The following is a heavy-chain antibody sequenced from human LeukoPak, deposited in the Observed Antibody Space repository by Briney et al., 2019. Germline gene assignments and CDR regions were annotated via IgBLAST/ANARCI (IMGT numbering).Heavy chain of an antibody. V-gene: IGHV3-48*03. D-gene: IGHD2-15*01. CDR2: ISSSGSTI. J-gene: IGHJ4*02. CDR3: AKGELVLVDY. CDR1: GFTFSSYE. Sequence: PGGSLRLSCAASGFTFSSYEMNWVRQAPGKGLEWVSYISSSGSTIYYADSVKGRFTISRDNSKNTLYLQMNSLRAEDTAVYYCAKGELVLVDYWGQGTLVTVSS.